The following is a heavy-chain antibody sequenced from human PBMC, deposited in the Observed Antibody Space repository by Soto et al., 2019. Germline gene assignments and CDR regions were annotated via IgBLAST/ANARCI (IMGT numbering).Heavy chain of an antibody. CDR3: AAGGIAVVGFIANFQH. CDR1: GYTFTSYG. Sequence: ASVKVSCKASGYTFTSYGISWVRQAPGQGLEWMGWISAYNGNTNYAQKLQGRVTMTTDTSTSTAYMELRSLRSDDTAVYYWAAGGIAVVGFIANFQHWGQGTLVTVSS. D-gene: IGHD6-19*01. CDR2: ISAYNGNT. J-gene: IGHJ1*01. V-gene: IGHV1-18*01.